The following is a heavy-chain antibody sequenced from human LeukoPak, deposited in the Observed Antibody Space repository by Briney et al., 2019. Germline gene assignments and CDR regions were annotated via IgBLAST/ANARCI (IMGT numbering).Heavy chain of an antibody. CDR3: ARETVPNWFDP. V-gene: IGHV3-48*03. D-gene: IGHD4-17*01. CDR1: GFTFRSYE. J-gene: IGHJ5*02. CDR2: ISRSGSNK. Sequence: GGSLRLSCAASGFTFRSYEMNWVRQAPGEGLEWVSYISRSGSNKYYADSVKGRFTISRDNAKNSLYLQVNSLRAEDTAVYYCARETVPNWFDPWGQGTLVTVSS.